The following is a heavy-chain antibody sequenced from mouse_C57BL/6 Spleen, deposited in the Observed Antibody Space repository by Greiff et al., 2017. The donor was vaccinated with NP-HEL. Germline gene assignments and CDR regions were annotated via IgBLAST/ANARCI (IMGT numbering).Heavy chain of an antibody. J-gene: IGHJ2*01. D-gene: IGHD1-1*01. CDR2: INPNNGGT. Sequence: VQLQQSGPELVKPGASVKISCKASGYTFTDYYMNWVKQSHGKSLEWIGDINPNNGGTSYNQKFKGKATLTVDKSSSTAYMELRSLTSEDSAVYYCARRVVAPYFDYWGQGTTLTVSS. V-gene: IGHV1-26*01. CDR1: GYTFTDYY. CDR3: ARRVVAPYFDY.